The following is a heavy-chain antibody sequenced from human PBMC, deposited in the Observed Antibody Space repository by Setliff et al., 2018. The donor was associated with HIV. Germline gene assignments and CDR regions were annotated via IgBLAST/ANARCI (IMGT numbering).Heavy chain of an antibody. Sequence: PSETLSLTCTVSGVSTSSSSYYWGWIRQPPGKGLEWIGYVYYSGSTYYNPSLKSRLTISVDTSKNHFSLRLSSVTAADTAVYYCARLVGGDSSSSFFFDYWGQGTLVTVSS. CDR3: ARLVGGDSSSSFFFDY. D-gene: IGHD6-6*01. CDR1: GVSTSSSSYY. V-gene: IGHV4-39*02. J-gene: IGHJ4*02. CDR2: VYYSGST.